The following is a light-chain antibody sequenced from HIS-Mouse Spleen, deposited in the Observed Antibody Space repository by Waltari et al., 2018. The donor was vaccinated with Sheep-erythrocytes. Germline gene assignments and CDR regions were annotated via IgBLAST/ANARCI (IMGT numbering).Light chain of an antibody. CDR3: QQYDNLLT. CDR2: AAS. CDR1: QSISSY. J-gene: IGKJ4*01. V-gene: IGKV1-39*01. Sequence: DIQMTQSPSSLSASVGDRVTITCRASQSISSYLNWYQQKPGKAPKLLIYAASSLQSGVPLRFSSSGSGTDFTLTISSLQPEDFATYYCQQYDNLLTFGGGTK.